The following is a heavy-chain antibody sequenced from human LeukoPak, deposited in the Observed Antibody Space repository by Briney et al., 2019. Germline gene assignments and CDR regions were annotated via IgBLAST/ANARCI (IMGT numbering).Heavy chain of an antibody. V-gene: IGHV4-59*01. J-gene: IGHJ3*02. CDR2: IYYSGST. D-gene: IGHD5-24*01. CDR1: GGSISSYY. Sequence: SETLSLTCTVSGGSISSYYWSWIRQPPGKGLEWIGYIYYSGSTNYNPSLKSRVTISVDTSKNQFSLKLSSVTAADTAVYYCARGGDGYKKEAFDIXXXGTMVTVSS. CDR3: ARGGDGYKKEAFDI.